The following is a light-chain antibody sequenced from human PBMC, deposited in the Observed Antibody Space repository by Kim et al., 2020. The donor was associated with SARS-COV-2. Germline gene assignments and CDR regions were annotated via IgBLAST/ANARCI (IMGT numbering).Light chain of an antibody. CDR2: GAS. J-gene: IGKJ1*01. CDR3: QQYNTWPPT. CDR1: QSVSSN. Sequence: VSPGERPTLSCGASQSVSSNLAWYQRKPGQAPRLLIYGASTRATGIPARFSGSGSGTEFTLTISSLQSEDFAVYYCQQYNTWPPTFGQGTKVDIK. V-gene: IGKV3-15*01.